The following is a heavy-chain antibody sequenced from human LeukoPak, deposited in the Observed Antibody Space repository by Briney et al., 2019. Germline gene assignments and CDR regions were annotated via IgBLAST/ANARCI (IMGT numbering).Heavy chain of an antibody. J-gene: IGHJ6*04. V-gene: IGHV3-30*18. CDR3: AKGPSGMDV. CDR2: ISCDGSNK. CDR1: GFTFSSYG. Sequence: GGSLRLSCAASGFTFSSYGMHWVRQAPGKGLEWVAVISCDGSNKYYADSVKGRFTISRDNSKNTLYLQMNSLRAEDTAVYYCAKGPSGMDVWGKGTTVTVSS.